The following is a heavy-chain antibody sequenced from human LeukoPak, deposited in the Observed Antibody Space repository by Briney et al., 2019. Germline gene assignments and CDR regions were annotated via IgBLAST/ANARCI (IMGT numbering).Heavy chain of an antibody. CDR1: GFTFSSYA. J-gene: IGHJ3*02. D-gene: IGHD1-1*01. CDR3: ARNDLDAELRESLDAFDI. Sequence: GGSLRLSCAASGFTFSSYAMSWVRQAPGKGLEWVSAISGSGGSTYYADSVKGRFTISRDNSKNTLYLQMNSLRAEDTAVYYCARNDLDAELRESLDAFDIWGQGTMVTVSS. CDR2: ISGSGGST. V-gene: IGHV3-23*01.